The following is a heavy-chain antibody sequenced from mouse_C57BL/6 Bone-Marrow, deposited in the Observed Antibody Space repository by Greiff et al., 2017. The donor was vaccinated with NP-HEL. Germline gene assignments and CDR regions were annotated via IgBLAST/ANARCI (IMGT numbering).Heavy chain of an antibody. V-gene: IGHV1-61*01. D-gene: IGHD2-3*01. CDR1: GYTFTSYW. J-gene: IGHJ3*01. Sequence: QVQLQQPGAELVRPGSSVKLSCKASGYTFTSYWMDWVKQRPGQGLEWIGIIYPSDSETHYNQKFKDKATLTVDKSSSTAYMQLSSLTSEDSAVYYCAREGWLVPLFAYWGQGTLVTVSA. CDR3: AREGWLVPLFAY. CDR2: IYPSDSET.